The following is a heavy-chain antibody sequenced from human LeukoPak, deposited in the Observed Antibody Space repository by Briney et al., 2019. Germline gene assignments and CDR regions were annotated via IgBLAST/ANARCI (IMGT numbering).Heavy chain of an antibody. CDR3: AKHSHDGSAPYYEVQLDY. D-gene: IGHD3-22*01. V-gene: IGHV3-21*04. CDR2: ISNIGTSI. Sequence: PGGSLRLSCAVSGFTFSRYSMNWVRQAPGKGLEWVSSISNIGTSIYYADSVKGRFTISRDNAKNSLYLQMDSLRAEDTAIYDCAKHSHDGSAPYYEVQLDYWGQGTLVTVSS. CDR1: GFTFSRYS. J-gene: IGHJ4*02.